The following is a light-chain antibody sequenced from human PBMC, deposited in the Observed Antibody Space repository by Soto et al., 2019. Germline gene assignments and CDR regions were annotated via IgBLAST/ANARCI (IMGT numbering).Light chain of an antibody. CDR3: QQYNAWPLT. V-gene: IGKV3-15*01. J-gene: IGKJ4*01. CDR2: HAS. Sequence: ETVMTQSPAALSVSPGERATLSCRASQNVYNNLAWYQQKPGQAPRLLIYHASSRATGIPARFSGSGSGTEFTLPISSLQSEDFAVYYCQQYNAWPLTFGGGTKVEIK. CDR1: QNVYNN.